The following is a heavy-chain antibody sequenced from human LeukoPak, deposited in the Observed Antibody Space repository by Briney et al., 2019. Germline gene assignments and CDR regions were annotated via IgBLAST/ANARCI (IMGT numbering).Heavy chain of an antibody. CDR2: IHHSGNT. J-gene: IGHJ4*02. Sequence: PSETLSLTCAVSGYSISRGYYWGWIRQPPGKGLEWVGSIHHSGNTYYNASLMRRVTISVDTSKNQLSLKLSSVTAADTAVYYCARTVYMGGRGGFYFDHWGQGTLVTVSS. CDR3: ARTVYMGGRGGFYFDH. CDR1: GYSISRGYY. V-gene: IGHV4-38-2*01. D-gene: IGHD3-16*01.